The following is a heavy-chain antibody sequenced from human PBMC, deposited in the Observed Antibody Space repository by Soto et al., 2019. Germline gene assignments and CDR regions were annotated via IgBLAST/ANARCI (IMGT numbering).Heavy chain of an antibody. CDR2: INHSGST. Sequence: SETLSLTCAVYGGSFSGYYWSWIRQPPGKGLEWIGEINHSGSTNYNPSLKSRVTISVDTSKNQFSLKLSSVTAADTAVYYCARGGYDFWSGYDYYYMDVWGKGTTVT. CDR3: ARGGYDFWSGYDYYYMDV. V-gene: IGHV4-34*01. J-gene: IGHJ6*03. CDR1: GGSFSGYY. D-gene: IGHD3-3*01.